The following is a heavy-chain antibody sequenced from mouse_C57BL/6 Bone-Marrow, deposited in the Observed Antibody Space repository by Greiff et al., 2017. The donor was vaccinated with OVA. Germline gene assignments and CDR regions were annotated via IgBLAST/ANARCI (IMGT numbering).Heavy chain of an antibody. V-gene: IGHV14-4*01. J-gene: IGHJ2*01. Sequence: EVKLQESGAELVRPGASVKLSCTASGFNIKDDYMHWVKQRPEQGLEWIGWIDPENGDTEYASKFQGKATITADTSSNTAYLQLSSLTSEDTAVYYCTYYSNYEDYWGQGTTLTVSS. CDR2: IDPENGDT. D-gene: IGHD2-5*01. CDR1: GFNIKDDY. CDR3: TYYSNYEDY.